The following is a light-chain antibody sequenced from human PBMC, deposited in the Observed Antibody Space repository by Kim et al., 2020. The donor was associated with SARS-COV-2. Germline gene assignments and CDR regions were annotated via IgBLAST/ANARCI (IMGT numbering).Light chain of an antibody. V-gene: IGLV3-1*01. CDR2: QDS. Sequence: VAPGQTASIACSGDKLGDKYACWYQQKPGQSPVLVIYQDSKRPSGIPERFSGSNSGNTATLTISGTQAMDEADYYCQAWDSSTVVFGGGTQLTVL. J-gene: IGLJ2*01. CDR3: QAWDSSTVV. CDR1: KLGDKY.